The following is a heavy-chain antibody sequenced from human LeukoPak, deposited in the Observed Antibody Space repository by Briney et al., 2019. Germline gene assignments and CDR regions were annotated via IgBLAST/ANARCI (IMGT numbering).Heavy chain of an antibody. CDR1: GGTFCTYA. J-gene: IGHJ6*03. CDR3: ARDPCSTSCYRGGYYYYYMDV. V-gene: IGHV1-69*13. D-gene: IGHD2-2*02. Sequence: GASVKVSCKASGGTFCTYAISWVRQAPGQGLEWMGGIIPMFGTANYAQKFQGRVTITADESTNTAHMELSSLRSEDTAVYYCARDPCSTSCYRGGYYYYYMDVRGKGTTVTVSS. CDR2: IIPMFGTA.